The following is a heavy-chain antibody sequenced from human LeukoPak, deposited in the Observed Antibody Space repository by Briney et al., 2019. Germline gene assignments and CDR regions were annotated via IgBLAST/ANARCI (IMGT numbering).Heavy chain of an antibody. CDR1: GFTFSSYA. V-gene: IGHV3-30-3*01. Sequence: GGSLRLSCAASGFTFSSYAMHWVRQAPGKGLEWVAAISYDGSNKYYADSVKGRFTISRDNSKNTLYLQMNSLRAEDTAVYYCAREGYDILTGPPQDVWGQGTTVTVSS. CDR2: ISYDGSNK. CDR3: AREGYDILTGPPQDV. D-gene: IGHD3-9*01. J-gene: IGHJ6*02.